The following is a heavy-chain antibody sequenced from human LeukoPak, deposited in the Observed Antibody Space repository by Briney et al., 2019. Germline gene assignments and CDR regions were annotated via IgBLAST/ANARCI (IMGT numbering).Heavy chain of an antibody. Sequence: AGGSLRLSCAASGFTFSSYAMHWVRQAPGKGLEWVAVISYDGSNKYYADSVKGRFTISRDNSKNTLYLQMNSLRAEDTAVYYCAKRDQLLLVFDYWGQGTLVTVSS. J-gene: IGHJ4*02. V-gene: IGHV3-30-3*02. D-gene: IGHD2-2*01. CDR3: AKRDQLLLVFDY. CDR2: ISYDGSNK. CDR1: GFTFSSYA.